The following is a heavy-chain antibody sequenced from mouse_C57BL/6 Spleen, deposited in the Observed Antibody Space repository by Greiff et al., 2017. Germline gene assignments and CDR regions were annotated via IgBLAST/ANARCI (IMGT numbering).Heavy chain of an antibody. D-gene: IGHD2-1*01. CDR2: IYPGSGST. CDR1: GYTFTSYW. V-gene: IGHV1-55*01. CDR3: ARLGGNYRDFDY. Sequence: QVQLQQPGAELVKPGASVKMSCKASGYTFTSYWITWVKQRPGQGLEWIGDIYPGSGSTNYNEKFKSKATLTVDTSSSTAYMQLSSLTSEDSAVYYCARLGGNYRDFDYWGQGTTLTVSS. J-gene: IGHJ2*01.